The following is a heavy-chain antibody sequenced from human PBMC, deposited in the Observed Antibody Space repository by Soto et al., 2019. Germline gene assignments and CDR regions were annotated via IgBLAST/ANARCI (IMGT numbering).Heavy chain of an antibody. V-gene: IGHV3-23*01. CDR3: AKSQRADYSGSYYTADY. CDR1: GFTFSSYA. J-gene: IGHJ4*02. Sequence: GGSLRLSCAASGFTFSSYAMSWVRQAPGKGLEWVSAISGSGGSTYYADSVKGRFTISRDNSKNTLYLQMNSLRAEDKAVYYCAKSQRADYSGSYYTADYWGQGTLVTVSS. D-gene: IGHD1-26*01. CDR2: ISGSGGST.